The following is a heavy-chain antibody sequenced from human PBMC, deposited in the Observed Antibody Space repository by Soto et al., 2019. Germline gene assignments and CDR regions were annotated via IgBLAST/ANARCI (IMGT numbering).Heavy chain of an antibody. D-gene: IGHD3-3*01. CDR2: IWYDGSNK. CDR3: AREGYYDFWSGYPEYYYYGMDV. J-gene: IGHJ6*02. Sequence: GGSLRLSCAASGFTCSSYGMHWVRQAPGKGLEWVAVIWYDGSNKYYADSVKGRFTISRDNSKNTLYLQMNSLRAEDTAVYYCAREGYYDFWSGYPEYYYYGMDVWGQGTTVTVSS. CDR1: GFTCSSYG. V-gene: IGHV3-33*01.